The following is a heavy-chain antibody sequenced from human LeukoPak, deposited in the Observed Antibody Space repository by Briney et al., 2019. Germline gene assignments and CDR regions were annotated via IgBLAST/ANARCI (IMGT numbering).Heavy chain of an antibody. J-gene: IGHJ3*02. Sequence: GGSLRLSCAASGFTFSSYAMHWVRHAPGKGLEWVAVISYDGSNKYYADSVKGRFTISRDNSKNTLYLQMNSLRAEDTAVYYCARARVLLWFGEFAVDAFDIWGQGTMVTVSS. CDR3: ARARVLLWFGEFAVDAFDI. D-gene: IGHD3-10*01. V-gene: IGHV3-30-3*01. CDR2: ISYDGSNK. CDR1: GFTFSSYA.